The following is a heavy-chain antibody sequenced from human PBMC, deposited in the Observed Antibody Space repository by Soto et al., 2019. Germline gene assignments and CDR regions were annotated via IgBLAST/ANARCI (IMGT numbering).Heavy chain of an antibody. CDR1: GFTFSTYS. J-gene: IGHJ3*02. Sequence: QVQLVESGGGVVQPGRSLRLSCVASGFTFSTYSMHWVRQAPGKGLEWVAMTWNDGSNKYYTDSMKDRFTISRDNSKNTLYLQMNSLTDEDSAVYYCTTELNDMQAFDIWGQGTMVTVSS. V-gene: IGHV3-33*01. CDR2: TWNDGSNK. D-gene: IGHD1-1*01. CDR3: TTELNDMQAFDI.